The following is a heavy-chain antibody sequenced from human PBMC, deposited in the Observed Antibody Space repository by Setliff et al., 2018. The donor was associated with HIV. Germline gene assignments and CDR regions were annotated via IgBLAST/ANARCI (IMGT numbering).Heavy chain of an antibody. J-gene: IGHJ2*01. CDR3: ARPSAGGGYNYWYFDL. CDR2: ISYSGNSLYNSERT. CDR1: GVPIGTTGYY. D-gene: IGHD5-12*01. V-gene: IGHV4-39*02. Sequence: SETLSLTCLVSGVPIGTTGYYWGWIRQPPGKTLEWIGSISYSGNSLYNSERTYYNPSLKSRTTISVDTSKNHVSLKLTSVTVADTAVYYCARPSAGGGYNYWYFDLWGRGTLVTVSS.